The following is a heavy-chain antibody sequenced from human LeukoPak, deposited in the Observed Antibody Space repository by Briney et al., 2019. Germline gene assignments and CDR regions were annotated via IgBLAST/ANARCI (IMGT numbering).Heavy chain of an antibody. D-gene: IGHD3-10*01. CDR3: ARDRGRLGSNYYYGMDV. J-gene: IGHJ6*04. CDR2: IYYSGST. Sequence: SETLSLTCTVSGGSISSYYWSWIRQPPGKGLEWIGDIYYSGSTNYNPSLKSRVTISVDTSKNQFSLKLSSVTAADTAVYYCARDRGRLGSNYYYGMDVWGKGTTVTVSS. V-gene: IGHV4-59*01. CDR1: GGSISSYY.